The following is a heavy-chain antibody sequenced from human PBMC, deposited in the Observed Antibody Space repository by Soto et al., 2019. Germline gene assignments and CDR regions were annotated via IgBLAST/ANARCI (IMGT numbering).Heavy chain of an antibody. CDR2: INHSGST. Sequence: PSETLSLTCAVYGLTFSGYYWSWIRQPPGKGLEWIGEINHSGSTNYNPSLKSRVTISVDTSKNQFSLKLSSVTAADTAVYYCARDLDTAMARVPLNYYYGMDVWGQGTTVTVSS. CDR3: ARDLDTAMARVPLNYYYGMDV. J-gene: IGHJ6*02. V-gene: IGHV4-34*01. CDR1: GLTFSGYY. D-gene: IGHD5-18*01.